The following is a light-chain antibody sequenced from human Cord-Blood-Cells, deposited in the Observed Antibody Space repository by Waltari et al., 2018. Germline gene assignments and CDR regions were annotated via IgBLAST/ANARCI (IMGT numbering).Light chain of an antibody. CDR2: WAS. CDR1: QSVLYSSNNKND. J-gene: IGKJ4*01. Sequence: DIVMTQSPDSLAVSLGERAPINCKSSQSVLYSSNNKNDLAWYRQKTGQPPKLLIYWASTRESGVPDRFSGSGSGTDFTLTISSLQAEDVAVYYCQQYYSTPTFGGGTKVEIK. V-gene: IGKV4-1*01. CDR3: QQYYSTPT.